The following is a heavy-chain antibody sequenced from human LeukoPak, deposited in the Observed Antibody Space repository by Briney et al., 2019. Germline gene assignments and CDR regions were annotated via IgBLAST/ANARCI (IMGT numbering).Heavy chain of an antibody. CDR1: GFTFSRYS. J-gene: IGHJ4*02. V-gene: IGHV3-21*01. CDR2: IISISSYI. Sequence: GGSLRLSCAASGFTFSRYSMKWVRQAPGKGVEWVSYIISISSYIYYAYSVHVLFTISIDNANNSLYLQMNSLRAEDTAVYYCASLPSIYTVGSKNDFCDQGTLVTVSS. CDR3: ASLPSIYTVGSKNDF. D-gene: IGHD3-10*01.